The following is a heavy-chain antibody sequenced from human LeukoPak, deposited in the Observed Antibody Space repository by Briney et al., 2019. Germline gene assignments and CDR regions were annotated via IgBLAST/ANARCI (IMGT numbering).Heavy chain of an antibody. Sequence: KPSETLSLTCAVYGGSFSGYYWSWIRQPPGKGLEWIGEINHSGSTNYNPSLKSRVTISVDTSKNQFSLKLSSVTAADTAVYYCARGGLKKEVIDYYDSSGYYFDYWGQGTLVTVSS. J-gene: IGHJ4*02. CDR3: ARGGLKKEVIDYYDSSGYYFDY. D-gene: IGHD3-22*01. CDR1: GGSFSGYY. CDR2: INHSGST. V-gene: IGHV4-34*01.